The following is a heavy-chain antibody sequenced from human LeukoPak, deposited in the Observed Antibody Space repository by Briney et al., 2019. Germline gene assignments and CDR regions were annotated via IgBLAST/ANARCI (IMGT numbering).Heavy chain of an antibody. V-gene: IGHV3-73*01. D-gene: IGHD3-10*02. CDR1: GFTFSGSA. CDR2: IRSKANSYAT. J-gene: IGHJ6*04. Sequence: WGSLKLSCAASGFTFSGSAMHWVRQGSGKGLEWVGRIRSKANSYATAYAASVKGRFTISRDDSKNTLYLQMNSLRAEDTAAYYCAELGITMIGGVWGKGTTVTISS. CDR3: AELGITMIGGV.